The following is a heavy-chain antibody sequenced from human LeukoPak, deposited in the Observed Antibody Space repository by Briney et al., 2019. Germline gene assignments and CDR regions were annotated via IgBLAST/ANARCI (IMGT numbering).Heavy chain of an antibody. Sequence: GGSLRLSCAASGFTFSSYGMSWVRQAPGKGLEWVANIKQDGSEKYYVDSVKGRFTISRDNAKNSLYLQMNSLRAEDTAVYYCARDPGGSYSDYWGQGTLVTVSS. CDR2: IKQDGSEK. J-gene: IGHJ4*02. CDR1: GFTFSSYG. V-gene: IGHV3-7*01. D-gene: IGHD1-26*01. CDR3: ARDPGGSYSDY.